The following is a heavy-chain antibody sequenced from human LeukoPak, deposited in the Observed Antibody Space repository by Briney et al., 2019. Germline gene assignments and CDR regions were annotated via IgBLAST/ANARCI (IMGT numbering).Heavy chain of an antibody. D-gene: IGHD6-13*01. Sequence: LPGGSLRLSCAASGFTFSSYWMSWVRQAPGKGLEWVANIKQDGSEKYYVDSVKGRFTISRDNAKNSLYLQMSSLRAEDTAVYYCAREVRGSCGPQAFDIWGQGTMVTVSS. CDR2: IKQDGSEK. CDR3: AREVRGSCGPQAFDI. J-gene: IGHJ3*02. V-gene: IGHV3-7*01. CDR1: GFTFSSYW.